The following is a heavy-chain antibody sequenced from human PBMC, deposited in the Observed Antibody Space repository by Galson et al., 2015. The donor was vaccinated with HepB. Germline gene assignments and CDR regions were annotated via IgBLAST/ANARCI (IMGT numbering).Heavy chain of an antibody. Sequence: SVKVSCKASGYTFTGYYMHWVRQAPGQGLEWMGRINPNSGGTNYAQKFQGRVTMTRDTSISTAYMELSRLRSDDTAVYYCARDPSGYDDDYGDYDSEGIFDYWGQGTLVTVPS. J-gene: IGHJ4*02. CDR3: ARDPSGYDDDYGDYDSEGIFDY. CDR1: GYTFTGYY. D-gene: IGHD4-17*01. CDR2: INPNSGGT. V-gene: IGHV1-2*06.